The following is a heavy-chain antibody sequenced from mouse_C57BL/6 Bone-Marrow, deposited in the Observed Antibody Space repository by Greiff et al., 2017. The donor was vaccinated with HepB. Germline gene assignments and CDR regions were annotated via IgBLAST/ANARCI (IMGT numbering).Heavy chain of an antibody. J-gene: IGHJ3*01. Sequence: EVKLVESGGGLVKPGGSLKLSCAASGFTFSSYAMSWVRQTPEKRLEWVATISDGGSYTYYPDNVKGRFTISRDNAKNNLYLQMSHLKSEDTAMYYCVRGGLAWFAYWGQGTLVTVSA. CDR2: ISDGGSYT. D-gene: IGHD4-1*01. CDR3: VRGGLAWFAY. CDR1: GFTFSSYA. V-gene: IGHV5-4*03.